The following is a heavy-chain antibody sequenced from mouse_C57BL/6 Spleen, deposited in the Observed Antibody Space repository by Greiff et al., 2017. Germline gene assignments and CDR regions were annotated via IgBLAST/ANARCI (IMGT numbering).Heavy chain of an antibody. CDR1: GYTFTSYW. CDR2: IDPSDSYT. Sequence: QVQLQQPGAELVKPGASVKLSCKASGYTFTSYWMQWVKQRPGQGLEWIGEIDPSDSYTNYNQKFKGKATLTVDTSSSTAYMQLSRRTSEDSAVYYCGRGGAMDYWGQGASVTVSS. V-gene: IGHV1-50*01. CDR3: GRGGAMDY. J-gene: IGHJ4*01.